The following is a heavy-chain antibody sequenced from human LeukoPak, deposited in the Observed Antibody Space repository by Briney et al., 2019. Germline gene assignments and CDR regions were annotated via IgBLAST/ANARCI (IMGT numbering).Heavy chain of an antibody. J-gene: IGHJ4*02. V-gene: IGHV3-21*01. CDR2: ISSSNSYI. CDR3: ASGIRAFDN. CDR1: GFTFSSYS. Sequence: GGSLRLSCAASGFTFSSYSMNWVRQAPGKGLEWVSFISSSNSYIYYADSVKGRFTISRDNAKNSLYLQMNSLRGEDTAVYYCASGIRAFDNWGQGTLVTVSA. D-gene: IGHD1-26*01.